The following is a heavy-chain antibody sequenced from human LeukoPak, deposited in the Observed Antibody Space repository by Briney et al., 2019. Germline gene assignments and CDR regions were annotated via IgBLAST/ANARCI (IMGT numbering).Heavy chain of an antibody. V-gene: IGHV3-20*01. CDR2: INWNGGST. D-gene: IGHD3-10*01. CDR3: ARGGWFGEWYYFDY. Sequence: PGGSLRLSCAASGFTFDDYGMSWVRQAPGKGLEWVSGINWNGGSTGYADSVKGRFTISRDNAKNSPYLQMNSLRAEDTALYHCARGGWFGEWYYFDYWGQGTLVTVSS. J-gene: IGHJ4*02. CDR1: GFTFDDYG.